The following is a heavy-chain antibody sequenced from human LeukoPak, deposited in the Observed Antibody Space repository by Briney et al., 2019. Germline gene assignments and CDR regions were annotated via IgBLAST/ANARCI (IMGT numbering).Heavy chain of an antibody. CDR1: GYSFTTYW. V-gene: IGHV5-51*01. CDR3: ARRGLGYYFDY. D-gene: IGHD3/OR15-3a*01. J-gene: IGHJ4*02. CDR2: IYPGDSDT. Sequence: GESLKISCQGSGYSFTTYWIGWVRQMPGKGLEWMEVIYPGDSDTRYSPSFQGQVTISADKSISTAYLQWSSLKASDTAMYYCARRGLGYYFDYWGQGSLVTVSS.